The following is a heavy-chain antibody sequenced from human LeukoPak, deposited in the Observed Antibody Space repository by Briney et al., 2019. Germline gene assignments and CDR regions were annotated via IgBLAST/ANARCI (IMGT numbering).Heavy chain of an antibody. V-gene: IGHV6-1*01. CDR2: TYYRSTWYS. J-gene: IGHJ5*02. CDR3: ARRLTQYDCFDP. Sequence: SRTLSLTCAISGDSVSSNSVTWNWIRQSPSRGLEWLGRTYYRSTWYSDYAVSVRGRITVNPDTSKNQFSLHLNSVTPEDTAVYYCARRLTQYDCFDPWGQGILVTVSS. CDR1: GDSVSSNSVT. D-gene: IGHD2-2*01.